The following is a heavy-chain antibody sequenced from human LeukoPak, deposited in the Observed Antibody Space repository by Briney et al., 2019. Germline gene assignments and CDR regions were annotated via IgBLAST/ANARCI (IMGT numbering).Heavy chain of an antibody. V-gene: IGHV4-59*01. Sequence: PSETLSLTCTVSGGSISSYYWSWIRQPPGKGLEWIGYIYYSGSTNYNPSLKSRVTISVDTSKNQFSLKLSSVTAADTAVYYCARGPVAGTYWGQGTLVTVSS. CDR2: IYYSGST. CDR1: GGSISSYY. CDR3: ARGPVAGTY. D-gene: IGHD6-19*01. J-gene: IGHJ4*02.